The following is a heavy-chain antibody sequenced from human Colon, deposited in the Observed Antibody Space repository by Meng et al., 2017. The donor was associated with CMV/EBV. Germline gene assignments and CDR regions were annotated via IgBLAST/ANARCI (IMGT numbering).Heavy chain of an antibody. J-gene: IGHJ4*02. V-gene: IGHV4-34*01. CDR1: VGSFNASY. D-gene: IGHD3-3*01. CDR3: ARGRNGWLLPLDS. Sequence: QVQRQQWGAGLLKPSETPSLTCAISVGSFNASYLTWIRQSPGKGLEWIGELNHSGSTNYNPSLKSRVTISIDTSKRHFSLRLTSVTAADTAVYYCARGRNGWLLPLDSWGQGTLVTVSS. CDR2: LNHSGST.